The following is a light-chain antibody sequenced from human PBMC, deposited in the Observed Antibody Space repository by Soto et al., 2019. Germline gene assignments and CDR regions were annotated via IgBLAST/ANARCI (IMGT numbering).Light chain of an antibody. CDR1: SGDVGSYRF. CDR2: EVT. J-gene: IGLJ2*01. V-gene: IGLV2-8*01. CDR3: SAYAGNNTVI. Sequence: QSALTQPPSASGSPGQSVTISCTGTSGDVGSYRFVSWYQQHPGKAPKLLIYEVTKRPSGVPDRFSASTSGNTASLTVSGLQADDEADYYCSAYAGNNTVIFGGGTKLTVL.